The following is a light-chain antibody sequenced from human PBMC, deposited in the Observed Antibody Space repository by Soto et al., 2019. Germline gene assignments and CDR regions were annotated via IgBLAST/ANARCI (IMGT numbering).Light chain of an antibody. CDR1: QSVSSNY. J-gene: IGKJ1*01. Sequence: EIVLTQSPGTLSLSPGERATLSCRASQSVSSNYLAWYQQKPGQTPRLLIYGASSRATGIPDRFSGSGSGTTFTLTISRLEPEDFAVFYCQQYGSSQWTFGQGTKVEIK. CDR3: QQYGSSQWT. CDR2: GAS. V-gene: IGKV3-20*01.